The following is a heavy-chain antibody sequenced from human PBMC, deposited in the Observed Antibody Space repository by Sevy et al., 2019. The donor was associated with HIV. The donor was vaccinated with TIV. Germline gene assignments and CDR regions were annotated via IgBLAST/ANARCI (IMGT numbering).Heavy chain of an antibody. D-gene: IGHD1-1*01. CDR2: ISTSGSNR. Sequence: GGSLRLSCAASGFIFSSFEMNWVRQAPGKGLEWFSSISTSGSNRYYADSVKGRVTISRDNAKKSLYLQMNSLRAEDTAIYFCAKRGGQYDLGMDVWGQGTTVTVSS. J-gene: IGHJ6*02. CDR3: AKRGGQYDLGMDV. V-gene: IGHV3-48*03. CDR1: GFIFSSFE.